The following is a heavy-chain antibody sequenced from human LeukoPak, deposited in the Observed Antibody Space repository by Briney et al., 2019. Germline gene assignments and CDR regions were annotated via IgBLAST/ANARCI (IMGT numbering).Heavy chain of an antibody. CDR2: INPNNGGT. CDR1: GYTFTGYY. CDR3: ARDPYSNYFDY. V-gene: IGHV1-2*02. J-gene: IGHJ4*02. Sequence: ASVKVSCKASGYTFTGYYMHWVRQAPGQGLEWMGWINPNNGGTNYVQKFQGRVTMTRDTSTSTAYMELNRLRSDDTAVYYCARDPYSNYFDYWGQGTLVTVSS. D-gene: IGHD5-18*01.